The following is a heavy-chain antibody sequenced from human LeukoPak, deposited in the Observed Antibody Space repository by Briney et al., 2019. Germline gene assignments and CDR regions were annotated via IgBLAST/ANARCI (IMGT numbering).Heavy chain of an antibody. Sequence: SETLSLTCTVSGGSISSSSYYWGWIRQPPGKGLEWIGNIYYSGSTYYNPSLKSRVTISVDTSKNQFSLKLSSVTAADTAVYYCARGGRLYQWLVKHGEFDYWGQGTLVTVSS. D-gene: IGHD6-19*01. CDR2: IYYSGST. V-gene: IGHV4-39*07. CDR3: ARGGRLYQWLVKHGEFDY. J-gene: IGHJ4*02. CDR1: GGSISSSSYY.